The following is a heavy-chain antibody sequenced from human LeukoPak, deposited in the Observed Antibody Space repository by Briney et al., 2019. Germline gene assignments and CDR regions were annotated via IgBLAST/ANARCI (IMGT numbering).Heavy chain of an antibody. J-gene: IGHJ4*02. D-gene: IGHD3-22*01. CDR2: ISSSSSTM. CDR1: GFTFSSYS. CDR3: ARGVSGYYDRSAVGDY. V-gene: IGHV3-48*04. Sequence: GGSLRLSCAASGFTFSSYSMNWVRQAPGKGLEWVSCISSSSSTMYYADSVKGRFTISRDNAKNSLYLQMSSLRAEDRAVYYCARGVSGYYDRSAVGDYWGQGTLVTVSS.